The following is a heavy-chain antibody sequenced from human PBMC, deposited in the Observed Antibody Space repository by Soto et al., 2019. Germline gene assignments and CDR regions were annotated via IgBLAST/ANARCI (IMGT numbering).Heavy chain of an antibody. CDR2: IYHSGST. V-gene: IGHV4-30-2*01. CDR1: GGSISSGGYS. CDR3: ARRWGTTFDY. J-gene: IGHJ4*02. D-gene: IGHD3-16*01. Sequence: SETLSLTCAVPGGSISSGGYSWSWIRQPPGKGLEWIGYIYHSGSTYYNPSLKSRVTISVDTSKNQFSLKLSSVTAADTAVYYCARRWGTTFDYWGQGTLVTVSS.